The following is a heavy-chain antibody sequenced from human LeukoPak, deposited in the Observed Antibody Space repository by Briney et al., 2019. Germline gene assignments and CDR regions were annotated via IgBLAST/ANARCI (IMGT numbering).Heavy chain of an antibody. CDR3: ARAGRGYYFDY. Sequence: GGSLRLSCAASGFTFSSYWMTWFRQAPGKGLEGVANIKQDGSEKYYVDSVKGRFTISRDNANNSLYLQMNSLRAEDTAVYYCARAGRGYYFDYWGQGTLVTVSS. CDR2: IKQDGSEK. D-gene: IGHD3-22*01. J-gene: IGHJ4*02. V-gene: IGHV3-7*01. CDR1: GFTFSSYW.